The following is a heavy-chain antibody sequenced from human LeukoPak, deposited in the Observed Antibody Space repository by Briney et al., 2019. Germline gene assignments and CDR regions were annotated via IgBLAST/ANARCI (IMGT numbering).Heavy chain of an antibody. Sequence: SETLSLTCTVSGYSISSGYYWGWIRQPPGKGLEWIGSIYHSGSTYYNPSLRSRVTISVDTSKNQFSLKLSSVTAADTAVYYCARVGSGSSYYYYYYMDVWGKGTTVTVSS. D-gene: IGHD1-26*01. CDR3: ARVGSGSSYYYYYYMDV. CDR1: GYSISSGYY. V-gene: IGHV4-38-2*02. CDR2: IYHSGST. J-gene: IGHJ6*03.